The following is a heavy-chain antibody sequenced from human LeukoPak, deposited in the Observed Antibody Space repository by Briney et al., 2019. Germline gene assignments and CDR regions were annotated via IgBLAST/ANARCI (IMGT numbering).Heavy chain of an antibody. CDR1: GYSFTSYW. V-gene: IGHV5-51*01. Sequence: GESLKISGKGSGYSFTSYWIGWVRQMPGKGREWMGIIYPGDSDTRYSPSFQGHVTISADKSISTAYLQWSSLKASDTAMYYCTRLGARGYYDSSGYPPDYWGQGTLVTVSS. J-gene: IGHJ4*02. D-gene: IGHD3-22*01. CDR3: TRLGARGYYDSSGYPPDY. CDR2: IYPGDSDT.